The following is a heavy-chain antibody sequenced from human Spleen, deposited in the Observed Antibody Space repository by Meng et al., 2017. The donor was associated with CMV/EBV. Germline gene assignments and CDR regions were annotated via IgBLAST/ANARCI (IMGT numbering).Heavy chain of an antibody. V-gene: IGHV3-30*02. CDR2: VRYDGTSE. CDR3: AREATLVTPSLDY. Sequence: GESLKISCAASGFTFTNHGMHWVRQAPGKGLEWVTFVRYDGTSELYIDSVKGRFTISRDNARNTLYLQVNSLRAEDTAVYFCAREATLVTPSLDYWGQGTLVTVSS. D-gene: IGHD4-23*01. J-gene: IGHJ4*02. CDR1: GFTFTNHG.